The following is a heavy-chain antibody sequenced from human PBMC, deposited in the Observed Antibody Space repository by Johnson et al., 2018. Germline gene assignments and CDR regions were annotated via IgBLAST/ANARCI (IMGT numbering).Heavy chain of an antibody. Sequence: QVQLGQAGGGVVQPGMSLRLSCAASGFTFSSYGMHWVRQAPGKGLEWVAVIWYDGSNKYYADSVKGRFTISRDNSKNTLYLQLDSLRAEDTAVYYWAKCPGNSSGWYEFFHHWGQGTLVTVSS. CDR1: GFTFSSYG. V-gene: IGHV3-33*06. CDR3: AKCPGNSSGWYEFFHH. J-gene: IGHJ1*01. D-gene: IGHD6-19*01. CDR2: IWYDGSNK.